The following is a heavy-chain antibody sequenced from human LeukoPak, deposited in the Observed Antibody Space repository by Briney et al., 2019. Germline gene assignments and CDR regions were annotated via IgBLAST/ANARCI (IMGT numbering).Heavy chain of an antibody. CDR2: ISAYNGYT. CDR3: ARMHYYDSGGSNWFDP. D-gene: IGHD3-10*01. CDR1: GYTFTSYG. V-gene: IGHV1-18*01. J-gene: IGHJ5*02. Sequence: ASVKVSCKASGYTFTSYGISWVRQAPGQGLEWMGWISAYNGYTNYAQKLQGRVTMTTNTSINTAYMELSSLRSEDTAVYYCARMHYYDSGGSNWFDPWGQGTLVTVSS.